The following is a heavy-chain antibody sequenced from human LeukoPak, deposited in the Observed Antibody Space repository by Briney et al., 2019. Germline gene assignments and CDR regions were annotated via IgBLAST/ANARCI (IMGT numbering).Heavy chain of an antibody. CDR2: ISGSGSAT. D-gene: IGHD4-17*01. CDR3: AKDQYGEAFDI. Sequence: GGALRLSCAASGFTFRSYAMNWVRQAPGKGLEWVSAISGSGSATYYADSVKGRFTISRDNSKNTLYLQMNSLRAEDTAVYYCAKDQYGEAFDIWGPGTMVTVSS. CDR1: GFTFRSYA. J-gene: IGHJ3*02. V-gene: IGHV3-23*01.